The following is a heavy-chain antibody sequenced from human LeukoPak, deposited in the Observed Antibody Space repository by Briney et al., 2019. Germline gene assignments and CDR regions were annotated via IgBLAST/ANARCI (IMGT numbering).Heavy chain of an antibody. CDR3: ARDGSGWYLIDYYYYYMDV. CDR1: GFTFSSYG. V-gene: IGHV3-30*03. D-gene: IGHD6-19*01. Sequence: GGSLRLSCAASGFTFSSYGMHWVRQAPGKGLEWVAVISYDGGNKYYADSVKGRFTISRDNSKNTLYLQMNSLRAEDTAVYYCARDGSGWYLIDYYYYYMDVWGKGTTVTVSS. J-gene: IGHJ6*03. CDR2: ISYDGGNK.